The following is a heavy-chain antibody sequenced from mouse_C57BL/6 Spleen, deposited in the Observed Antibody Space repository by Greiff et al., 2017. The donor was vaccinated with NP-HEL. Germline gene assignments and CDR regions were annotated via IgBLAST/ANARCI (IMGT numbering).Heavy chain of an antibody. J-gene: IGHJ2*01. CDR1: GFTFSDYG. CDR2: ISSGSSTI. V-gene: IGHV5-17*01. Sequence: DVMLVESGGGLVKPGGSLKLSCAASGFTFSDYGMHWVRQAPEKGLEWVAYISSGSSTIYYADTVKGRFTISRDNAKNTLFLQMTSLRSEDTAMYYCARLNWEGYFDYWGQGTTLTVSS. D-gene: IGHD4-1*01. CDR3: ARLNWEGYFDY.